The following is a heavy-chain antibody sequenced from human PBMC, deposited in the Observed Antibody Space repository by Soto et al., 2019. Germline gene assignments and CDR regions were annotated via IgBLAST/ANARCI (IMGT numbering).Heavy chain of an antibody. Sequence: PGGSLRLSCAASGFTFSSYAMSWVRKAPGKGLEWVSAISGSGGSTYYADSVKGRFTISRDNSKNTLYLQMNSLRAEDTAVYYCAKTPKTYSGSYHMGLGPYGMDVWGQGTTVTVSS. V-gene: IGHV3-23*01. D-gene: IGHD1-26*01. CDR3: AKTPKTYSGSYHMGLGPYGMDV. CDR1: GFTFSSYA. J-gene: IGHJ6*02. CDR2: ISGSGGST.